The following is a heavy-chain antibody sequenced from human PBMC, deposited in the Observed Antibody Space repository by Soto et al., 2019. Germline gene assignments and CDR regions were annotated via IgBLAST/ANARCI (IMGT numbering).Heavy chain of an antibody. CDR3: AKDLSTGYMDV. Sequence: GASLRLSCEGSGFIFRSYWMSWVRQAPGKGLEWVANIKGDGSEKKYVDSVKGRFTISRDNSKNTLYLQMNSLRAEDTAVYYCAKDLSTGYMDVWGQGTTVTVSS. J-gene: IGHJ6*02. D-gene: IGHD3-16*02. V-gene: IGHV3-7*03. CDR2: IKGDGSEK. CDR1: GFIFRSYW.